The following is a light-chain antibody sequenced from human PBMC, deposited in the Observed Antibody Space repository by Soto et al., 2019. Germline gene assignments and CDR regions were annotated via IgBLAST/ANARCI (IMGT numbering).Light chain of an antibody. CDR2: GAS. V-gene: IGKV3-15*01. Sequence: EIVMTQSPASLSVSPGERATLSCRASQSVSGNLAWYQQKPGQAPRLLIYGASTRATGIPARFSGSGPGTAFTPTISSLQSEDFALYYCHQYNNCPPIPFGQGTRLEMK. CDR3: HQYNNCPPIP. CDR1: QSVSGN. J-gene: IGKJ5*01.